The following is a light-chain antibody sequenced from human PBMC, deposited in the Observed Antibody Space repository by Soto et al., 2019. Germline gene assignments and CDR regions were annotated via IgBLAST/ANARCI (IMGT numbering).Light chain of an antibody. Sequence: EIVMTQSRATLSVSPGERATLSCRASQSVSSNLAGYQQKPGQAPRLLIYGASTRATGIPARFSGSGSCTEFTLTITSLQSEDFAVYYCPQYNNWPFTFGPGTKVDIK. CDR1: QSVSSN. J-gene: IGKJ3*01. CDR2: GAS. CDR3: PQYNNWPFT. V-gene: IGKV3-15*01.